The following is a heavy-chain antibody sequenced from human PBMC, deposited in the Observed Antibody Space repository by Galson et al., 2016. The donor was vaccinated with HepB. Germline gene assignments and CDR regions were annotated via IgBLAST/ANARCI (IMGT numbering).Heavy chain of an antibody. CDR3: ARDDYSGGRGSPDY. CDR1: GFFFSGRA. J-gene: IGHJ4*02. V-gene: IGHV3-23*01. Sequence: SLRLSCAASGFFFSGRAMSWVRQAPGKGLEWVSGINNGAATTSYAASVKGRFTISRDNSKNTLYLQMNSLRTEDTAVYYCARDDYSGGRGSPDYWGQGTLVTVSS. CDR2: INNGAATT. D-gene: IGHD4/OR15-4a*01.